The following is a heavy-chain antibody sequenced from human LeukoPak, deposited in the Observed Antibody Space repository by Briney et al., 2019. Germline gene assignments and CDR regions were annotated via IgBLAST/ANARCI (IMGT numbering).Heavy chain of an antibody. CDR3: ARDRPYDYGDYAVWFDP. D-gene: IGHD4-17*01. Sequence: PSETLSLTCTVSGGSISSSSYYWGWIRQPPGKGLEWIGSIYYSGSTYYNPSLKSRVTISVDTSKNQFSLKLSSVTAADTAVYYCARDRPYDYGDYAVWFDPWGQGTLVTVSS. V-gene: IGHV4-39*07. CDR1: GGSISSSSYY. J-gene: IGHJ5*02. CDR2: IYYSGST.